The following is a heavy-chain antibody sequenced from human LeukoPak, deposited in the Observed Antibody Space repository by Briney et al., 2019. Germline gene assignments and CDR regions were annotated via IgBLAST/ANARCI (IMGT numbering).Heavy chain of an antibody. CDR1: GFTFNTYA. CDR2: TCGSGGCT. CDR3: AKTTVGYSSGRYPGWPADC. J-gene: IGHJ4*02. D-gene: IGHD6-19*01. Sequence: PGGSLRLSCEASGFTFNTYAIYWVRQASGKGLEWVSGTCGSGGCTYYADSVKGRFTISRDNSKNTVYLQMNSLTADDTAVYYCAKTTVGYSSGRYPGWPADCWGQGTLVTVSS. V-gene: IGHV3-23*01.